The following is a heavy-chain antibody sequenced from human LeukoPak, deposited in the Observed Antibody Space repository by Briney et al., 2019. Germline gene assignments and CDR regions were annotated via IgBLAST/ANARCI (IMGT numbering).Heavy chain of an antibody. V-gene: IGHV4-34*01. CDR2: INHSGST. J-gene: IGHJ4*02. CDR1: GGSFSGYY. Sequence: PSETLSLTCAVYGGSFSGYYWSWIRQPPGKGLEWMGEINHSGSTNYNPSLKSRVTISVDTSKNQFSLKLSSVTAADTAVYYCARGAQYRTTVTTRWYFDYWGQGTLVTVSS. D-gene: IGHD4-17*01. CDR3: ARGAQYRTTVTTRWYFDY.